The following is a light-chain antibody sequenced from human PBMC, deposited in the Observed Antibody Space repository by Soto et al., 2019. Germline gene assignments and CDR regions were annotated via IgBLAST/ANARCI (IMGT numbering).Light chain of an antibody. J-gene: IGKJ2*01. CDR1: QSVSNN. Sequence: EIVMTHSPATLSVSPGERATLSCRASQSVSNNLAWYQQKPGQAPRLLIYGASTRATAIPARFSGSGSGTEFTLTLSSLQSEDFAVYFCQHYDNWPYTFGQGTQLEIK. CDR2: GAS. CDR3: QHYDNWPYT. V-gene: IGKV3-15*01.